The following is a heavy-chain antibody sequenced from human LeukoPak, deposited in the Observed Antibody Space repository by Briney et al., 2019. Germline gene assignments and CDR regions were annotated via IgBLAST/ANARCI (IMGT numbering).Heavy chain of an antibody. J-gene: IGHJ4*02. Sequence: GGSLRLSCAASGLIFSTYAMSWVRQAPGKGLEWVSSISGSGGSTYYADSVKGRFTISRDNSKNTLYLQMNSLRAEDTAEYYCARSAVGTSCCTAVDYWGQGTLVTVSS. CDR3: ARSAVGTSCCTAVDY. V-gene: IGHV3-23*01. D-gene: IGHD1-26*01. CDR2: ISGSGGST. CDR1: GLIFSTYA.